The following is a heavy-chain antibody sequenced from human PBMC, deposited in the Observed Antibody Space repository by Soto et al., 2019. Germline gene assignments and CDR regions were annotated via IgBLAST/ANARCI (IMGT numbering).Heavy chain of an antibody. CDR3: ARSGDYEGPTFFSHYMDV. V-gene: IGHV4-31*03. CDR2: ISHGGST. J-gene: IGHJ6*03. Sequence: SETLSLTCSVSGDSVTSGAYFWAWIRHRPGKALEWIGYISHGGSTYYSPSLESRLSMSIDTSKNQFSLKLTSVTAADTAMYYCARSGDYEGPTFFSHYMDVWGKGTSVTVSS. D-gene: IGHD4-17*01. CDR1: GDSVTSGAYF.